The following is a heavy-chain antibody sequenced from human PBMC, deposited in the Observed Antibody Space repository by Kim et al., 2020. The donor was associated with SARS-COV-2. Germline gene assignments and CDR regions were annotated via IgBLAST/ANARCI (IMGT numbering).Heavy chain of an antibody. D-gene: IGHD2-2*01. Sequence: GGSLRLSCAASGFIFDTYAMHWVRQTPGRRLEYVSAISSNGADPYYADSVKGRFIISRDNSKNTMYLQMGSLRAEDMAVYYCAREGRHGSGTACYLFDYWGKGTLVAVSS. CDR2: ISSNGADP. J-gene: IGHJ4*02. CDR3: AREGRHGSGTACYLFDY. CDR1: GFIFDTYA. V-gene: IGHV3-64*02.